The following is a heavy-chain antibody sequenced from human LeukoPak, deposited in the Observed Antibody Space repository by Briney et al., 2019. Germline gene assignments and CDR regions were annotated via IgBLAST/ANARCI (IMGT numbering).Heavy chain of an antibody. CDR3: ARSLYSSNYFDY. D-gene: IGHD6-19*01. Sequence: SETLSLTCTVSGGSISSYYWSWIRQPPGKGLEWIGYIYYSGSTNYNPSLKSRVTISVDTSKNQFSLKLSSVTAADTAVYYCARSLYSSNYFDYWGQGTLVTVSS. CDR1: GGSISSYY. J-gene: IGHJ4*02. CDR2: IYYSGST. V-gene: IGHV4-59*01.